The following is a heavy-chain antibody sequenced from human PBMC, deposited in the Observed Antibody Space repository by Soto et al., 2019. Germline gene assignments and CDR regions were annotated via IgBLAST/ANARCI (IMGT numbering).Heavy chain of an antibody. J-gene: IGHJ4*02. V-gene: IGHV3-30*18. D-gene: IGHD6-25*01. CDR2: VTYEETEI. CDR1: GFTFSDCV. CDR3: VKEQSSGYWRTAEY. Sequence: QVQLVESGGGVVQPGRSLRLSCAASGFTFSDCVMHWVRQAPGKGLEWVAVVTYEETEIHYADSVRGRFTISRDNSKNMVYLQMDSLRVEDTAVYYCVKEQSSGYWRTAEYWCQGTLITVSS.